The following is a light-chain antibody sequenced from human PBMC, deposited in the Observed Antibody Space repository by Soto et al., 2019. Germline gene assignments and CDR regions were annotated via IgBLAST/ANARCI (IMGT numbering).Light chain of an antibody. CDR2: EVS. Sequence: QSALTQPPSGSGSPGQSVTISCTGTSSDVGSYNRVSWYQQPPGTAPKLMIFEVSNRPSGVPDRFSGSKSGNTASLTISGLQAEDEADYYCSSYTTSSTYVFGTGTKVT. V-gene: IGLV2-18*02. CDR3: SSYTTSSTYV. CDR1: SSDVGSYNR. J-gene: IGLJ1*01.